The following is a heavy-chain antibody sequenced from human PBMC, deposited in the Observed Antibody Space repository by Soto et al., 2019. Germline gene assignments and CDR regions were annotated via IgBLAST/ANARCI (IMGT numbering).Heavy chain of an antibody. D-gene: IGHD6-19*01. J-gene: IGHJ4*02. CDR1: GLTISSYW. V-gene: IGHV3-74*01. CDR2: INGDGSRT. CDR3: AVSVAGPTAIAY. Sequence: EVQLVESGGGLVQPGESLRLSCVVSGLTISSYWMHWVRQAPGKGLVWVSRINGDGSRTNYADSVKGRFTISRDNVKKRLYLEVNTLRVEDTAVYYCAVSVAGPTAIAYWGQGTRVNVSS.